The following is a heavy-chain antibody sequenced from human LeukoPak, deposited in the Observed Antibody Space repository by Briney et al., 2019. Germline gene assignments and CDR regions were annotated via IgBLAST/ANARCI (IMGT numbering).Heavy chain of an antibody. CDR2: IIPIFGTA. D-gene: IGHD3-10*01. J-gene: IGHJ6*02. CDR3: AREDKVPGEYYYYGMDV. V-gene: IGHV1-69*13. CDR1: GGTFSSYA. Sequence: ASVKVSCKASGGTFSSYAISWVRQAPGQGLEWMGGIIPIFGTANYAQKFQGRVTITADESTSTAYMELSSLRSEDTAVYYCAREDKVPGEYYYYGMDVWGQGTTVTVSS.